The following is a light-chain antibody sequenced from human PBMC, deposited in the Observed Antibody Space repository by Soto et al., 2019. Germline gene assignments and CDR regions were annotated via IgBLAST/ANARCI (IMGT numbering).Light chain of an antibody. CDR1: SSDVGGYYS. V-gene: IGLV2-8*01. Sequence: QSALTQPPSASGSPGQSVTISCTGSSSDVGGYYSVSWYQQHPGKAPKLIIYEVNKRPSGVPDRFSASKSDNTASLTVSGLQADDEADYYCSSDAGINNLVFGGGTQLTVL. CDR3: SSDAGINNLV. J-gene: IGLJ2*01. CDR2: EVN.